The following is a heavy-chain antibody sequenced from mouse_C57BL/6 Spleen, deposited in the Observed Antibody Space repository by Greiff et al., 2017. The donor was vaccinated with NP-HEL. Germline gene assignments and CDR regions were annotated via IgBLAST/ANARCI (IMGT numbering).Heavy chain of an antibody. J-gene: IGHJ2*01. CDR2: ISDGGSYT. Sequence: EVMLVESGGGLVKPGGSLKLSCAASGFTFSSYAMSWVRQTPEKRLEWVATISDGGSYTYYPDNVKGRFTISRDNAKNNLYLQMSHLKSEDTAMYYCAREGGIPSYYFDYWGQGTTLTVSS. D-gene: IGHD1-1*02. CDR1: GFTFSSYA. CDR3: AREGGIPSYYFDY. V-gene: IGHV5-4*01.